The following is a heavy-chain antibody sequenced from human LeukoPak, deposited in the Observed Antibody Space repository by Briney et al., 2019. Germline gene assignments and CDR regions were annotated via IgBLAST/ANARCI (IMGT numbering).Heavy chain of an antibody. D-gene: IGHD2-15*01. CDR2: MNPNSGNT. CDR3: ARGYCSGGSCYGDWFDP. CDR1: GYTFTSYD. V-gene: IGHV1-8*01. Sequence: ASVKVSCKASGYTFTSYDINWVRQATGQGLEWMGWMNPNSGNTGYAQKFQGRVTMTRNTSISTAYMELSSLRSEDTAAYYCARGYCSGGSCYGDWFDPWGQGTLVTVSS. J-gene: IGHJ5*02.